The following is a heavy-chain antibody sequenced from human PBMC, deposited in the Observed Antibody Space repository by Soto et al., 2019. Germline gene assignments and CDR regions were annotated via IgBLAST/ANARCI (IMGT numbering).Heavy chain of an antibody. CDR2: MNPDGSQT. D-gene: IGHD3-10*01. CDR3: AREPRVLSY. V-gene: IGHV3-7*01. Sequence: SLRLSCVACGSTYSTYWMAWVRQVPGKGLEWVAYMNPDGSQTFYVDSVKGRFTISRDNAKSSLYLHLRSLRVEDTAVYFCAREPRVLSYWGQGTLVTVSS. CDR1: GSTYSTYW. J-gene: IGHJ1*01.